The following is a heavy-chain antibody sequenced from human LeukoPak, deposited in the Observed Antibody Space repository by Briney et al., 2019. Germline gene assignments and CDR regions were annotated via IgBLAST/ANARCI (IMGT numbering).Heavy chain of an antibody. V-gene: IGHV3-21*01. J-gene: IGHJ6*02. CDR1: GFTFSSYS. D-gene: IGHD4-17*01. Sequence: GGSLRLSCAASGFTFSSYSMNWVRQAPGKGLEWVSSISSSSSYIYYADSVKGRFTISRDNAKNSLYLQMNSLRAEDTAVYYCARDQWMTTVLNLPGMDVWGQGTTVTVS. CDR2: ISSSSSYI. CDR3: ARDQWMTTVLNLPGMDV.